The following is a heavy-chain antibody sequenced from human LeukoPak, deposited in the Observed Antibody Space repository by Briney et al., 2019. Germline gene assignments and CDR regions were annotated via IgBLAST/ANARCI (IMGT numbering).Heavy chain of an antibody. CDR3: AKGHSDFGTGFDL. V-gene: IGHV3-23*01. CDR1: GFTFSSYS. CDR2: ISASGGRT. Sequence: GGSLRLSCAASGFTFSSYSMNWVRQAPGKGLECVSVISASGGRTYSAESVKARFTISRDNSKNTLYLEMNSLTADDTAVYYCAKGHSDFGTGFDLWGQGTLVTVS. D-gene: IGHD4-17*01. J-gene: IGHJ4*02.